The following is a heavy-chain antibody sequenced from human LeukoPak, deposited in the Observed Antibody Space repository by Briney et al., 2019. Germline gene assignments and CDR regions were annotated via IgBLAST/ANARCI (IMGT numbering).Heavy chain of an antibody. CDR2: ISAYNGNT. J-gene: IGHJ4*02. Sequence: ASVKVSCKASGYTFTNFGISWVRQAPGQGLEWMGWISAYNGNTNYAQKLQGRVTVTTDTSTSTAYMELRSLRSDDTAVYYCAREVDTAMVLAVGTFDYWGQGTLVTVSS. V-gene: IGHV1-18*01. CDR1: GYTFTNFG. CDR3: AREVDTAMVLAVGTFDY. D-gene: IGHD5-18*01.